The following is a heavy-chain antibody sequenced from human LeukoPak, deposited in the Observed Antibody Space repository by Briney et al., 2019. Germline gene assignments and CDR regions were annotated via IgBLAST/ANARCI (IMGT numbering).Heavy chain of an antibody. CDR1: GFTFSSYS. D-gene: IGHD3-22*01. CDR2: ISSSSSYI. CDR3: AREGERDYYDSSGYLDY. J-gene: IGHJ4*02. V-gene: IGHV3-21*01. Sequence: GGSLRPSCAASGFTFSSYSMNWVRQAPGKGLEWVSSISSSSSYIYYADSVKGRFTISRDNAKNSLYLQMNSLRAEDTAVYYCAREGERDYYDSSGYLDYWGQGTLVTVSS.